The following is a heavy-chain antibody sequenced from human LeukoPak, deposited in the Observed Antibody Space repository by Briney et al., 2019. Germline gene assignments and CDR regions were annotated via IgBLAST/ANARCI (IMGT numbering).Heavy chain of an antibody. CDR2: ISAYNGKT. Sequence: ASVKVSCKASGYTFTSYGISWVRQAPGQGLEWMGWISAYNGKTNYAHSLQGRVTVTADTSTSTAYMELRSLRSDDTAVYYCAHDRSHGSGSEGFDPWGQGTLVTVSS. J-gene: IGHJ5*02. CDR1: GYTFTSYG. CDR3: AHDRSHGSGSEGFDP. V-gene: IGHV1-18*01. D-gene: IGHD3-10*01.